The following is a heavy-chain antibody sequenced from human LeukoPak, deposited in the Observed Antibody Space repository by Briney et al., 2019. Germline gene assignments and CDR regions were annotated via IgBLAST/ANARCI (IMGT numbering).Heavy chain of an antibody. CDR2: INPNSGGT. CDR1: GYTFTGYY. V-gene: IGHV1-2*06. Sequence: ASVKVSCKASGYTFTGYYMHWVRQAPGQGLEWMGRINPNSGGTNYAQKFQGRVTMTRDTSISTAYMELSRLRSDDTAVYYCVRGNSYGQVDFDYWGQGTLVTVSS. D-gene: IGHD5-18*01. CDR3: VRGNSYGQVDFDY. J-gene: IGHJ4*02.